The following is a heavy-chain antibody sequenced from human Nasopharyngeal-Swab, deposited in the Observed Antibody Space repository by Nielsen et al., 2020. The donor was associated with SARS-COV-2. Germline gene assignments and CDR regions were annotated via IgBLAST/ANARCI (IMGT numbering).Heavy chain of an antibody. CDR1: GFTFSSYS. CDR2: ISSSSSYI. D-gene: IGHD6-19*01. CDR3: ARGSVAGGL. J-gene: IGHJ4*02. Sequence: ETLSLTCAASGFTFSSYSMNWVRRAPGKGLEWVSSISSSSSYIYYADSVKGRFTISRDNAKNSLYLQMNSLRAEDTAVYYCARGSVAGGLWGQGTLVTVSS. V-gene: IGHV3-21*01.